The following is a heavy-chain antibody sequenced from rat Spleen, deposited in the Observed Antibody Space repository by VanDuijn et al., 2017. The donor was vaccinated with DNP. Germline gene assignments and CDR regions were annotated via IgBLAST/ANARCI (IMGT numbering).Heavy chain of an antibody. Sequence: QVQLKESGPGLVQPSETLSLTCTVSGFSLTTYSVSWVRQPSGKGPEWMGKMWYDGDTAYNSALKSRLSISRDTSRNQVFLKMNRLHTDETGTYYSTRELYDLDYGGQGVRVTVSS. CDR2: MWYDGDT. V-gene: IGHV2-63*01. CDR1: GFSLTTYS. J-gene: IGHJ2*01. CDR3: TRELYDLDY. D-gene: IGHD1-12*01.